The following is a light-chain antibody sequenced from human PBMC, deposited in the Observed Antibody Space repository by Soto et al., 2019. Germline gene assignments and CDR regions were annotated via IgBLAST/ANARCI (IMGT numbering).Light chain of an antibody. CDR2: EVS. J-gene: IGLJ1*01. CDR3: SSYAGSNKMV. CDR1: SGDVGRFNY. V-gene: IGLV2-8*01. Sequence: QSVLTQLPSASGSPGESVTIPCTGASGDVGRFNYVSWYQQHPGKAPKLMIHEVSKRPSGVPDRFSGSKSGNTASLTVSGLQPEDEAEYYCSSYAGSNKMVFGTGTKVTVL.